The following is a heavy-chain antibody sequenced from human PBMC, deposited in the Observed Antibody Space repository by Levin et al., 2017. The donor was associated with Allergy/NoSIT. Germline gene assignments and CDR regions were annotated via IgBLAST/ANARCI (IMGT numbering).Heavy chain of an antibody. J-gene: IGHJ5*02. CDR2: ISSSSSTI. V-gene: IGHV3-48*02. CDR1: GFTFSSYS. Sequence: GESLKISCAASGFTFSSYSMNWVRQAPGKGLEWVSYISSSSSTIYYADSVKGRFTISRDNDKNSLYLQMNSLRDEDTAVYYCANFGYAEYSSSWYGGRSWGQGTLVTVSS. D-gene: IGHD6-13*01. CDR3: ANFGYAEYSSSWYGGRS.